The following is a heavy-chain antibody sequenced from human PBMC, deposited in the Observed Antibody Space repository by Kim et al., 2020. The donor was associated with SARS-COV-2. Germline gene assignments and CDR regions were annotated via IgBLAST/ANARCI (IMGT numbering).Heavy chain of an antibody. D-gene: IGHD3-10*01. CDR3: ARSPRITMVRGVIFFDY. Sequence: LRGRVTISVDTSKNQFSLKLSSVTAADTAVYYCARSPRITMVRGVIFFDYWGQGTLVTVSS. V-gene: IGHV4-59*01. J-gene: IGHJ4*02.